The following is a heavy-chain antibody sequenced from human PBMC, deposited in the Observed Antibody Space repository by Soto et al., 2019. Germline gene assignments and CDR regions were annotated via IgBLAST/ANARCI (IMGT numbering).Heavy chain of an antibody. CDR3: ARDTGRDTYALYKLLYHSSYYGMDV. CDR1: GFTFSSYG. V-gene: IGHV3-33*01. J-gene: IGHJ6*04. Sequence: QVQLVESGGGVVQPGRSLRLSCAASGFTFSSYGMHWVRQAPGKGLEWVAVIWYDGSNKYYADSVKGRFTISRDNSKNTVYLKRNSLGAEDTAVFYCARDTGRDTYALYKLLYHSSYYGMDVGGKGTTVTVPS. D-gene: IGHD2-2*02. CDR2: IWYDGSNK.